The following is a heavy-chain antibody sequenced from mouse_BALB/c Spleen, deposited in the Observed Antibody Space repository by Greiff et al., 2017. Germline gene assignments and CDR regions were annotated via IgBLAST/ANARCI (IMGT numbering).Heavy chain of an antibody. D-gene: IGHD1-2*01. V-gene: IGHV1-12*01. CDR2: IYPGNGGT. Sequence: QVQLQQSGAELVRSGASVKMSCKASGYTFTSYNMHWVKQTPGQGLEWIGYIYPGNGGTNYNQKFKGKATLTADTSSSTAYMQISSLTSEDSAVYFCAREGLRLRGYFDYWGQGTTLTVSS. J-gene: IGHJ2*01. CDR1: GYTFTSYN. CDR3: AREGLRLRGYFDY.